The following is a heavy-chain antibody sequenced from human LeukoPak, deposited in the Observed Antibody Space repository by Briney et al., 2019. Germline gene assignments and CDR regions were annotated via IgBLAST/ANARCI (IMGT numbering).Heavy chain of an antibody. CDR1: GGSLSTTDYY. CDR2: IYHSGYT. CDR3: ARHLFSGWYDYFDY. Sequence: SETLSLTCAVSGGSLSTTDYYWGWIRQPPGKGLEWIGTIYHSGYTYYNPSLKSRVTMSVDTSNMQFSLNLNSVTAADTAVYYCARHLFSGWYDYFDYWGQGTLVTVSS. D-gene: IGHD6-19*01. V-gene: IGHV4-39*01. J-gene: IGHJ4*02.